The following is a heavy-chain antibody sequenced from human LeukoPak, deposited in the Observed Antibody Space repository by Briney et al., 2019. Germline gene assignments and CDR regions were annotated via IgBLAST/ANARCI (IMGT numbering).Heavy chain of an antibody. CDR1: GYTFTSYG. CDR3: ARDLKTLRSIAARVPGVAFDI. Sequence: GASVKVSCKASGYTFTSYGISWVRQAPGQGLEWMGWISAYNGNTNYAQKLQGRVTMTTDTSTSTAYMELRSLRSDDTAVYYCARDLKTLRSIAARVPGVAFDIWGQGTMVTVSS. J-gene: IGHJ3*02. CDR2: ISAYNGNT. D-gene: IGHD6-6*01. V-gene: IGHV1-18*01.